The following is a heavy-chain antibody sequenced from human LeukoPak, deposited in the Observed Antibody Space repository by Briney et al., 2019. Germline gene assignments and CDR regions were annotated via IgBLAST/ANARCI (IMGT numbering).Heavy chain of an antibody. CDR2: IYTSGST. D-gene: IGHD3-22*01. J-gene: IGHJ4*02. CDR3: ARGEGTYYYDSSGSHFEY. V-gene: IGHV4-61*02. CDR1: GGSISSGSYY. Sequence: PSETLSLTCTVSGGSISSGSYYWSWIRQPAGKGLEWIGRIYTSGSTNYNPSLKSRVTISVDTSKNQFSLKLSSVTAADTAVYYCARGEGTYYYDSSGSHFEYWGQGTLVTVSS.